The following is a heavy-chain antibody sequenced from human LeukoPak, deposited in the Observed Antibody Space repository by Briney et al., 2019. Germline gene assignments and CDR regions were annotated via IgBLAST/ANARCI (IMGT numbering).Heavy chain of an antibody. Sequence: SETLSLTCAVYGGSFSGYFWSWIRQSPGKGLEWIGQINHSGTANYNPSLQSRVIVSVDTSKNQFSLNMVSVTAADTAVYYCARRGPDYYDSSGYYYVRSFDYWGQGTLVTVSS. CDR1: GGSFSGYF. D-gene: IGHD3-22*01. J-gene: IGHJ4*02. CDR2: INHSGTA. V-gene: IGHV4-34*01. CDR3: ARRGPDYYDSSGYYYVRSFDY.